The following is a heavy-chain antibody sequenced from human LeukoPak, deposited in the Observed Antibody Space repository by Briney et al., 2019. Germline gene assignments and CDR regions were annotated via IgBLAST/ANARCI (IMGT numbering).Heavy chain of an antibody. D-gene: IGHD1-14*01. V-gene: IGHV3-23*01. J-gene: IGHJ3*02. CDR1: GFTFSSYA. CDR2: IRGSGDST. CDR3: AREAKMETTDAFDI. Sequence: GGSLRLSCAASGFTFSSYAMTWVRQAPGKGLEWVSSIRGSGDSTYYADSVKGRFTISRDNAKNSLYLQMNSLRAEDTAVYYCAREAKMETTDAFDIWGQGTMVTVSS.